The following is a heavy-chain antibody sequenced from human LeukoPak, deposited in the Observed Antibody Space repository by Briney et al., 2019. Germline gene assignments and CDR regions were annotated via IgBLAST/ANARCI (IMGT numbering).Heavy chain of an antibody. CDR1: GGSISSYY. D-gene: IGHD3-10*01. CDR2: IYYSGST. CDR3: ARGGWFGEPVDY. V-gene: IGHV4-59*08. J-gene: IGHJ4*02. Sequence: SEPLSLTCTVSGGSISSYYWSWIRQPPGKGLEWIGYIYYSGSTNYNPSLKSRVTISVDTSKNQFSLKLSSVTAADTAVYYCARGGWFGEPVDYWGQGTLVTVSS.